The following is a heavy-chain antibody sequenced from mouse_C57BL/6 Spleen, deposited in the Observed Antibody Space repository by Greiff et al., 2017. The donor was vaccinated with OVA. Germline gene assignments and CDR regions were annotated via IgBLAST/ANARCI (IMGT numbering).Heavy chain of an antibody. CDR1: GYTFTDYE. J-gene: IGHJ3*01. D-gene: IGHD4-1*01. V-gene: IGHV1-15*01. CDR3: TRKGWDGGAWFAY. Sequence: VQLQQSGAELVRPGASVTLSCKASGYTFTDYEMHWVKQTPVHGLEWIGAIDPETGGTAYNQKFKGKAILTADKSSSTAYMELRSLTSEDSAVYYCTRKGWDGGAWFAYWGQGTLVTVSA. CDR2: IDPETGGT.